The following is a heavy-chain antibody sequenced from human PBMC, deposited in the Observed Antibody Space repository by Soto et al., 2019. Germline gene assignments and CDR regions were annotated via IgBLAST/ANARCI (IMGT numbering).Heavy chain of an antibody. CDR3: AREDSGSYLPN. J-gene: IGHJ4*02. CDR2: IYYSGST. D-gene: IGHD1-26*01. Sequence: SETLSLTCAVSGDSISSGYHWAWIRQPPGKGLEWIGYIYYSGSTNYNPSLKSRVTISVDTSKNQFSLKLSSVTAADTAVYYCAREDSGSYLPNWGQGTLVTASS. CDR1: GDSISSGYH. V-gene: IGHV4-61*01.